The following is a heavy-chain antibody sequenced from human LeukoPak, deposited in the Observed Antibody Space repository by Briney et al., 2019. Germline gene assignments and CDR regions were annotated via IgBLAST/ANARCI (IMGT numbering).Heavy chain of an antibody. D-gene: IGHD1-26*01. V-gene: IGHV3-30-3*01. CDR2: ISYDGSNK. J-gene: IGHJ4*02. CDR3: AREGPRQWEVFDY. CDR1: GFTFSSYA. Sequence: GGSLRLSCAASGFTFSSYAMHWVRQAPGKGLEWVAVISYDGSNKYYADSVKGRFTISRDNSKNTLYLQMNSLRAEDTAVYYRAREGPRQWEVFDYWGQGTLVTVSS.